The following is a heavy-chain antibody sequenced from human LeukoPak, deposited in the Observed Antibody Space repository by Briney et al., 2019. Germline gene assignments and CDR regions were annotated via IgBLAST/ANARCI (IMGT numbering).Heavy chain of an antibody. CDR1: GFTFSSYA. CDR3: ARDLPAGEYYDFWSGIFDY. D-gene: IGHD3-3*01. CDR2: ISYDGSNK. V-gene: IGHV3-30-3*01. Sequence: GGSLRLSCAASGFTFSSYAMHWVHQAPGKGLEWVAVISYDGSNKYYADSVKGRFTISRDNSKNTLYLQMNSLRAEDTAVYYCARDLPAGEYYDFWSGIFDYWGQGTLVTVSS. J-gene: IGHJ4*02.